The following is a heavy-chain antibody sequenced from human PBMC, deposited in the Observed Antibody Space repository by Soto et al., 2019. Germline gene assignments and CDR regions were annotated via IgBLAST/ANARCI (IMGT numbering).Heavy chain of an antibody. J-gene: IGHJ5*02. CDR2: IKQDGSEK. D-gene: IGHD3-22*01. Sequence: PGGSLRLSCAASGFTFSNYWMNWVRQAPGKGLEWVASIKQDGSEKYYVDSVKGRFTISRDNAKNSLYLQMNSLRAEDTAVYYCARGGMIASWGQGTLVTVSS. CDR3: ARGGMIAS. V-gene: IGHV3-7*01. CDR1: GFTFSNYW.